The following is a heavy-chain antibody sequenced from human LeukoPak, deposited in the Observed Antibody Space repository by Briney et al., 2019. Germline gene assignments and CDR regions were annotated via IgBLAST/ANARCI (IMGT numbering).Heavy chain of an antibody. V-gene: IGHV3-23*01. Sequence: GGSLRLSCAASEFTFSSYAMSWVRQAPGKGLEWVSAISGSGGSTYYADSVKGRFTISRDNSKNTLYLQMNSLRAEDTAVYYCARDGRFLEWLPPDYWGQGTLVTVSS. CDR3: ARDGRFLEWLPPDY. D-gene: IGHD3-3*01. J-gene: IGHJ4*02. CDR2: ISGSGGST. CDR1: EFTFSSYA.